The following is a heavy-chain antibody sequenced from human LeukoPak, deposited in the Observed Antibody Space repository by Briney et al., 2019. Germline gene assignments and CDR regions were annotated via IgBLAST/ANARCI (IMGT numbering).Heavy chain of an antibody. CDR2: ISYDGSNK. D-gene: IGHD6-19*01. Sequence: GRSLRLSCAASGFTFSSYGMHWVRQAPGKGLEWVAVISYDGSNKYYADSVKGRFTISRDNSKNTLYLQMNSLRAEDTAVYYCAVIAVAGGGFDYWGQGTLVTVSS. CDR3: AVIAVAGGGFDY. CDR1: GFTFSSYG. V-gene: IGHV3-30*03. J-gene: IGHJ4*02.